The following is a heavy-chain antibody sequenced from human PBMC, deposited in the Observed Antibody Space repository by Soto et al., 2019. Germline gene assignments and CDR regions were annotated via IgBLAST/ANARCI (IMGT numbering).Heavy chain of an antibody. CDR3: ARFRPKGRFLEWLPQTYGMDV. Sequence: PSETLSLTCAVYGGSFSGYYWSWIRQPPGKGLEWIGEINHSGSTNYNPSLKSRVTISVDTSKNQFSLKLSSVTAADTAVYYCARFRPKGRFLEWLPQTYGMDVWGQGTTVTVSS. CDR1: GGSFSGYY. CDR2: INHSGST. V-gene: IGHV4-34*01. D-gene: IGHD3-3*01. J-gene: IGHJ6*02.